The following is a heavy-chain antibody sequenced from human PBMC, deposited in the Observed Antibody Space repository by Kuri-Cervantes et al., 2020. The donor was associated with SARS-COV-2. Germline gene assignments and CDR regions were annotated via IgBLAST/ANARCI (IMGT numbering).Heavy chain of an antibody. Sequence: SETLSLTCTIASGSISNYYSSWNRQSAGKGLEWIGYTYYRGNTNYNPSLESRVTMSVDTSKNQSTLKLTAGTAADTAVYYCARVGGNYYYGMDVWGPGTTVTVSS. CDR2: TYYRGNT. J-gene: IGHJ6*02. V-gene: IGHV4-59*01. D-gene: IGHD1-1*01. CDR3: ARVGGNYYYGMDV. CDR1: SGSISNYY.